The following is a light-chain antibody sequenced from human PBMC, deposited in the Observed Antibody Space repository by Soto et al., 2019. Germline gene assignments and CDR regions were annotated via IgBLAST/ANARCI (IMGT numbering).Light chain of an antibody. Sequence: QSVLTQPASVPGSPGQSITISCTGTSSDVGSYNLVSWYQQHPGKAPKLMIYEGSKRPSGVSNRFSGSKSGNTASLTISGLQAEDEADYYCSSYTSSSTLVFGTGTKVTVL. V-gene: IGLV2-14*02. CDR2: EGS. J-gene: IGLJ1*01. CDR1: SSDVGSYNL. CDR3: SSYTSSSTLV.